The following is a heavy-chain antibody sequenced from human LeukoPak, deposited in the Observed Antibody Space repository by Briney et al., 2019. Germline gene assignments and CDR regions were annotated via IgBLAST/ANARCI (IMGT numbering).Heavy chain of an antibody. CDR1: GFTFSSYG. D-gene: IGHD2-2*01. J-gene: IGHJ1*01. CDR2: IWYDGSNK. CDR3: ARPGGRYCSSTSCQEYFQH. Sequence: PGGSLRLSCAASGFTFSSYGMHWVRQAPGKGLEWVAVIWYDGSNKYYADSVKGRFTISRDNSKNTLYLQMNSLRAEDTAVFYCARPGGRYCSSTSCQEYFQHWGQGTLVTVSS. V-gene: IGHV3-33*01.